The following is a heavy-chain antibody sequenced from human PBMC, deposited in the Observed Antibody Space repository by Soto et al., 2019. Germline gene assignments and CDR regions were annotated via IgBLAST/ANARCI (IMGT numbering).Heavy chain of an antibody. CDR1: GFTFSNYE. CDR3: ARDSIKIIGVVINYYTGMDV. V-gene: IGHV3-48*03. D-gene: IGHD3-3*01. J-gene: IGHJ6*02. CDR2: ISRSGTI. Sequence: PGESLRLSCEASGFTFSNYEMNWVRQAPGKGLEWVSYISRSGTIYYADSVKGRFTISRDNAKNSLYLQMNSLRTEDTAVYYCARDSIKIIGVVINYYTGMDVWGQGTTVTVSS.